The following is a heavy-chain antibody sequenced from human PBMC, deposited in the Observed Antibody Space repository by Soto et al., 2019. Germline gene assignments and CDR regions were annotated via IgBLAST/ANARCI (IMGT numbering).Heavy chain of an antibody. Sequence: SETLSLTCTVSGGSISSGGYYWSWIRQHPGKGLEWIGYIYYSGSTYYNPSLKSRVTVSVDTSKNQFSLKLSSVTAADTAVYYCARSLAAAGSNWFDPWGQGTLVTVSS. J-gene: IGHJ5*02. CDR2: IYYSGST. CDR3: ARSLAAAGSNWFDP. CDR1: GGSISSGGYY. V-gene: IGHV4-31*03. D-gene: IGHD6-13*01.